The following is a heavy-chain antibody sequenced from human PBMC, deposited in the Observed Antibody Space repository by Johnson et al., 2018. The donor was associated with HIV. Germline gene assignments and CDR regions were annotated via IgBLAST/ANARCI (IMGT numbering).Heavy chain of an antibody. CDR1: GFTFSRHA. CDR2: IRSKANSYAT. V-gene: IGHV3-73*01. Sequence: EVQLVESGGGVVQPGRSLRLSCAASGFTFSRHAMHWVRQAPGKGLEWVGRIRSKANSYATAYAASVKGRFTISRDDSKNTAYLQMNSRKTEDTAVYYCTRWGSAVDIWGQGTMVTVSS. CDR3: TRWGSAVDI. J-gene: IGHJ3*02. D-gene: IGHD7-27*01.